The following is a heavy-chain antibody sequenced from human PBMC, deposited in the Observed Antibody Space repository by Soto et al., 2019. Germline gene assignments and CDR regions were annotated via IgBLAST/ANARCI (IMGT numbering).Heavy chain of an antibody. Sequence: GESLKISCKGSGYSFTSYWTGWVRQMPGKGLEWMGIIYPGDSDTRYSPSFQGQVTISADKSISTAYLQWSSLKASDTAMYYCARRAYYDFWSDYYYYGMDVWGQGTTVTVSS. CDR3: ARRAYYDFWSDYYYYGMDV. CDR2: IYPGDSDT. D-gene: IGHD3-3*01. V-gene: IGHV5-51*01. J-gene: IGHJ6*02. CDR1: GYSFTSYW.